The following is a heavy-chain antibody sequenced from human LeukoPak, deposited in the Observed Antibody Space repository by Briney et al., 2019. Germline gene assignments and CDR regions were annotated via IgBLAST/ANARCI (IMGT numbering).Heavy chain of an antibody. J-gene: IGHJ5*02. CDR1: GFTFSSYA. V-gene: IGHV3-30-3*01. D-gene: IGHD4-17*01. CDR3: ARDSPTVTTWFDP. Sequence: GGSLRLSCAASGFTFSSYAMHWVRQAPGKGLEWVAVISYDGSNKYYADSVKGRFTISRDNSKNTLYLQMNSLRAEDTAVYYCARDSPTVTTWFDPWGQGTLVTVSS. CDR2: ISYDGSNK.